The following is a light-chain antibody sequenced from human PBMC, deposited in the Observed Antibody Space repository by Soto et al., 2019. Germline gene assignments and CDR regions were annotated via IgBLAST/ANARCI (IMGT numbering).Light chain of an antibody. CDR1: QTVSSNY. CDR3: QQFGGSPMYI. J-gene: IGKJ2*01. V-gene: IGKV3-20*01. CDR2: GSS. Sequence: EFVLTQSPGTLSFSPGERATLSCRASQTVSSNYLAWYQHKPGQAPRLLIYGSSNRAAGIPDRFSGSESGTDFTLTISRLEPEDFAVYYCQQFGGSPMYIFGQGTKVEIK.